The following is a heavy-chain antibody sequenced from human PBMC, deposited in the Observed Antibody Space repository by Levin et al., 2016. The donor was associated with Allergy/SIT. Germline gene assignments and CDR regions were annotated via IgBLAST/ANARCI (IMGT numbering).Heavy chain of an antibody. J-gene: IGHJ4*02. Sequence: GGSLRLSCAASKFTFDDYAMHWVRQLPGKGLEWVSGISWNGAFMGYADSVKGRFTISRDNAKNSLYLQMNSLRTEDTAFYYCAKARAVDTAMFDYWGQGTLLTVSS. V-gene: IGHV3-9*01. CDR2: ISWNGAFM. D-gene: IGHD5-18*01. CDR1: KFTFDDYA. CDR3: AKARAVDTAMFDY.